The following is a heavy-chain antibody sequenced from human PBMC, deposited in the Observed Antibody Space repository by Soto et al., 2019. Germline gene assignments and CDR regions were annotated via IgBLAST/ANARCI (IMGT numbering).Heavy chain of an antibody. V-gene: IGHV3-23*01. CDR3: AKVGIGMFSHKHHFEH. CDR2: ISGSGDSS. Sequence: LRLSCTASGVTFSRFGMTWVRQAPGTGLEWVSAISGSGDSSYYADSVKGRFTISRDNPTNTLYLQINSLRAEDTAVYYCAKVGIGMFSHKHHFEHWGQGTQVTVSS. D-gene: IGHD2-2*03. J-gene: IGHJ4*02. CDR1: GVTFSRFG.